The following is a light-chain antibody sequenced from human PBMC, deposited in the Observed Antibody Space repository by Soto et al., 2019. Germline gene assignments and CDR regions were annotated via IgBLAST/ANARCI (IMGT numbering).Light chain of an antibody. CDR1: SSNIGSNT. Sequence: QSVLTQPPSASGTPGQRVTISCSGRSSNIGSNTVNWYQQLPGTAPKLLIYSNNQRPSGVPDRFSGSKSGTSASLAISVLQSEDEADYYCAAWDDSLSVLVFGGGTKLTVL. CDR3: AAWDDSLSVLV. J-gene: IGLJ2*01. V-gene: IGLV1-44*01. CDR2: SNN.